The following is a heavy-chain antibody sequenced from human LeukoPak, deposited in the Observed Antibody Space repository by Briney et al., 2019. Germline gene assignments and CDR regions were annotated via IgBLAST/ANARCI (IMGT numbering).Heavy chain of an antibody. D-gene: IGHD3-3*01. CDR3: AGRTTIFGVGYYMDV. CDR1: GFTFSSYE. V-gene: IGHV3-48*03. CDR2: ISDSGTTI. Sequence: PGGSLRLSCAASGFTFSSYEMNWVRQAPGKGLEWVSYISDSGTTIYYADSVKGRFTISRSSAWSSLYLQMSSLRAEDTAVYYCAGRTTIFGVGYYMDVWGKGTTVTVSS. J-gene: IGHJ6*03.